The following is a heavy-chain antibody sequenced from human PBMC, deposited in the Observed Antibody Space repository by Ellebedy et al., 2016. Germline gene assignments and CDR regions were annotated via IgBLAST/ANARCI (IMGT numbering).Heavy chain of an antibody. D-gene: IGHD6-6*01. CDR3: AKFARLDYYYYMDV. CDR2: MNPNSGNT. J-gene: IGHJ6*03. V-gene: IGHV1-8*01. Sequence: ASVKVSXXASGYTFTSYDINWVRQATGQGLEWMGWMNPNSGNTGYAQKFQGRVTMTRNTSISTAYMELSSLRSEDTAVYYCAKFARLDYYYYMDVWGKGTTVTVSS. CDR1: GYTFTSYD.